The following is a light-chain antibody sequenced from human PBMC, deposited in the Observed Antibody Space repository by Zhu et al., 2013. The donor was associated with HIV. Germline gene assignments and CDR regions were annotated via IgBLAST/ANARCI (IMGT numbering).Light chain of an antibody. CDR1: SSNFGAGYD. J-gene: IGLJ1*01. CDR3: SSYTSSSTYV. Sequence: QSVLTQPPSVSGAPGQRVSISCSGSSSNFGAGYDVHWYQQLPGTAPKLLIYGNNNRPSGVPDRFSGSKSGNTASLTISGLQAEDEADYYCSSYTSSSTYVFGTGTKVTVL. V-gene: IGLV1-40*01. CDR2: GNN.